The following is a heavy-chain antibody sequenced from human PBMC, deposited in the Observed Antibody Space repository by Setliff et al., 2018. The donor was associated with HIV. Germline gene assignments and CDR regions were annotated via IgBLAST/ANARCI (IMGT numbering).Heavy chain of an antibody. Sequence: PSETLSLTCTVSGGSISSYYWSWIRQPAGKRLEFIGRISAAGTIHYNPSLRSPVTLSVDTSENQFSLTVNSVTAADTAMYFCARDEGRATGSWWDQSASWYLDYWGHGILVTAPQ. D-gene: IGHD6-13*01. CDR3: ARDEGRATGSWWDQSASWYLDY. J-gene: IGHJ4*01. CDR2: ISAAGTI. CDR1: GGSISSYY. V-gene: IGHV4-4*07.